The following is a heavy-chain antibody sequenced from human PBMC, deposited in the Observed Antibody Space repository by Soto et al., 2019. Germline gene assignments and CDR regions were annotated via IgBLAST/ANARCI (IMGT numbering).Heavy chain of an antibody. CDR2: IKSKTDGGTT. V-gene: IGHV3-15*01. Sequence: EVQLVESGGGLVKPGGSLRLSCAASGFAFSNAWMSWVRQAPGKGLEWVGRIKSKTDGGTTDYAAPVKGRFTISRDDSKNTLYLQMNSLKTEDTAVYYCTTASYGPGAFDIWGQGTMVTVSS. J-gene: IGHJ3*02. CDR1: GFAFSNAW. D-gene: IGHD3-16*01. CDR3: TTASYGPGAFDI.